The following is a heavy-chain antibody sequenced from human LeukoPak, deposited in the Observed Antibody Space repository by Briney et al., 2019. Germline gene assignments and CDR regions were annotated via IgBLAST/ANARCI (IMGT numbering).Heavy chain of an antibody. Sequence: PSETLSLTCSVSGASISSGSNYWGWIRQPPGKGLEWIGSIYYSGNSYYNPSLKSRVTMSIDTSKNQFSLKVNSVTAADTAVYYCAGLLGYCSGNRCPSSANYYYYMDVWGKGTTVTVSS. V-gene: IGHV4-39*07. CDR1: GASISSGSNY. CDR3: AGLLGYCSGNRCPSSANYYYYMDV. D-gene: IGHD2-15*01. J-gene: IGHJ6*03. CDR2: IYYSGNS.